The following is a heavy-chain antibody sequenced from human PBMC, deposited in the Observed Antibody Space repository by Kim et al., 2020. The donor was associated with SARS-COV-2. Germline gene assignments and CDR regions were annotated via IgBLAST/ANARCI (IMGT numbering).Heavy chain of an antibody. CDR1: GFTFSSYQ. CDR3: AREEQLTGYYFDY. D-gene: IGHD6-6*01. CDR2: ISSSGSTI. V-gene: IGHV3-48*03. Sequence: GGSLRLSCAASGFTFSSYQMIWVRQAPGKGLEWISYISSSGSTIYYADSVRGRFTSSRDNAKNSLYLQMNNLRAEDTAVCYCAREEQLTGYYFDYWGQGTLVTVSS. J-gene: IGHJ4*02.